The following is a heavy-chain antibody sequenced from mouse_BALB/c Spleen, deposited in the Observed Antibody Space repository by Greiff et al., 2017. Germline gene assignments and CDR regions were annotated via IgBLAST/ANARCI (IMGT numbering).Heavy chain of an antibody. V-gene: IGHV2-9*02. D-gene: IGHD2-14*01. CDR1: GFSLTSYG. J-gene: IGHJ4*01. Sequence: VKLMESGPGLVAPSQSLSITCTVSGFSLTSYGVHWVRQPPGKGLEWLGVIWAGGSTNYNSALISRLSISKDNSKSQVFLKMNSLQTDDTAMYYCATFYRFYAMDYWGQGTSVTVSS. CDR2: IWAGGST. CDR3: ATFYRFYAMDY.